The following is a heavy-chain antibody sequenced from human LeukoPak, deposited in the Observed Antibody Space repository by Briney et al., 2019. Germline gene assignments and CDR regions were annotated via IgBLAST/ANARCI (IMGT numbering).Heavy chain of an antibody. CDR2: ISGSGGST. Sequence: GGSLRLSCAASGFTFSSYAMSWVRQAPGKGLEWVSAISGSGGSTYYADSVKGRFTISRDNSKNTLYLQMNSLRAEDTAVYYCAKLGCSSTTEVQAYDYWSQGTLVTVSS. CDR3: AKLGCSSTTEVQAYDY. J-gene: IGHJ4*02. V-gene: IGHV3-23*01. D-gene: IGHD2-2*01. CDR1: GFTFSSYA.